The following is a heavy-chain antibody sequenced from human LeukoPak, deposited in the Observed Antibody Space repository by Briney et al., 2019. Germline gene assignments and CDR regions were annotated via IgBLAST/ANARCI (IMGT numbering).Heavy chain of an antibody. Sequence: ASVKVSCKASGYTFTGYYMHWVRQAPGQGLEWMGWINPNSGGTNYAQKFQGRVTMTRDTSISTAYMELSRLRSDDTAVYYCARDYYYGSGSSHNWFDPWGQGTLVTVSS. CDR1: GYTFTGYY. CDR2: INPNSGGT. CDR3: ARDYYYGSGSSHNWFDP. V-gene: IGHV1-2*02. J-gene: IGHJ5*02. D-gene: IGHD3-10*01.